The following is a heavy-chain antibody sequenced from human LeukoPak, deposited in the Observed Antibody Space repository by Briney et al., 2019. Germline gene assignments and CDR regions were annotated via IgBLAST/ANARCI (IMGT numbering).Heavy chain of an antibody. Sequence: GGSLRLSCAASGFSFSNYSMSWVRQAPGKGLEWISSISSSGGSTYYADSVKGRFTVSRDNSKNTLYVQMNSLRAEDTAVYYCAKRGLGSTSGAYFFDYWGQGTLVTVSS. CDR1: GFSFSNYS. CDR3: AKRGLGSTSGAYFFDY. CDR2: ISSSGGST. D-gene: IGHD2-2*01. J-gene: IGHJ4*02. V-gene: IGHV3-23*01.